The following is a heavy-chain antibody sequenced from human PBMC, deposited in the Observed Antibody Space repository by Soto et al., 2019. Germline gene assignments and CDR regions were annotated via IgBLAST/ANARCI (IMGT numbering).Heavy chain of an antibody. CDR2: ISYDGSNK. Sequence: GGSLRLSCAASGFTFSSYGMHWVRQAPGKGLEWVAVISYDGSNKYYADSVKGRFTISRDNSKNTLYLQMNSLRAEDTAVYYCAKDTPVRTFDYWGQGTLVTVSS. V-gene: IGHV3-30*18. CDR1: GFTFSSYG. J-gene: IGHJ4*02. CDR3: AKDTPVRTFDY.